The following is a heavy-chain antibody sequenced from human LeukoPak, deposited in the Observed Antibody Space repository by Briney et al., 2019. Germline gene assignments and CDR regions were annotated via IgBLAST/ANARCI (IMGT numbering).Heavy chain of an antibody. D-gene: IGHD1-26*01. CDR1: GFTFSSYS. CDR2: ISSSSSYI. J-gene: IGHJ4*02. Sequence: PGGSLRLSCAASGFTFSSYSMNWVRQAPGKGLEWVSSISSSSSYIYYADSVKGRFTISRDNAKNSLYLQMNSLRAEDTAVHYCARDQGIVGAMYYFDYWGQGTLVTVSS. V-gene: IGHV3-21*01. CDR3: ARDQGIVGAMYYFDY.